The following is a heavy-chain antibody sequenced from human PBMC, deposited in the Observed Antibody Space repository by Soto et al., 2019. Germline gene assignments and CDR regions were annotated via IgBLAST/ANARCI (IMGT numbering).Heavy chain of an antibody. CDR1: GFTFSSYS. CDR3: ARVPGYCTNGVCPRDY. Sequence: GGSLRLSCAALGFTFSSYSMNWVRQAPGKGLEWVSSISSSSSYIYYADSVKGRFTISRDNAKNSLYLQMNSLRAEDTAVYYCARVPGYCTNGVCPRDYWGQGTLVTVSS. CDR2: ISSSSSYI. J-gene: IGHJ4*02. D-gene: IGHD2-8*01. V-gene: IGHV3-21*01.